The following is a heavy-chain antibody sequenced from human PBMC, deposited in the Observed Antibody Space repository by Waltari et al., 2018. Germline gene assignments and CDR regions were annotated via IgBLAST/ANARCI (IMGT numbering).Heavy chain of an antibody. CDR2: IRSSSSYI. Sequence: EVQLVEPGVGLVKHGVSLRLSCAAFTFTCTSYSMNWVRQAPGTGSEWVSSIRSSSSYIYYADSVKCRFTISRANAKNSLHLQMNSLGAEDTAVYYCARDGPDPAILTGYYPANPFDSWGQGTLVTVSS. J-gene: IGHJ4*02. D-gene: IGHD3-9*01. CDR1: TFTCTSYS. V-gene: IGHV3-21*01. CDR3: ARDGPDPAILTGYYPANPFDS.